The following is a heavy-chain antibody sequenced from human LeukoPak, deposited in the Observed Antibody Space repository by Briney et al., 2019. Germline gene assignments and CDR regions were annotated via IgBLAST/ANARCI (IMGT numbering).Heavy chain of an antibody. CDR2: ISGSGGST. J-gene: IGHJ4*02. CDR3: AKPIAVAGDTYYFDY. Sequence: TGGSLRLSCAASGFTFSSYAMSWVRQAPGKGLEWVSAISGSGGSTYYADSVKGRFTISRDNSKSTLYLQMNSLRVEDTAVYYCAKPIAVAGDTYYFDYWGQGTLVTVSS. V-gene: IGHV3-23*01. D-gene: IGHD6-19*01. CDR1: GFTFSSYA.